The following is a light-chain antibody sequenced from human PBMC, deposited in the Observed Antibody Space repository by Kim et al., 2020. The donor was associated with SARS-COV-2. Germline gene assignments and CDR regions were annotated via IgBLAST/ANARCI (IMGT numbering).Light chain of an antibody. CDR3: QQNENLPLS. Sequence: DIQMTQSPSSLSASVGDRVTITCQASQDIGDYLNWYQQKPGKAPKHLIYDASKLRTGVSLRFSGRGSGTDFTLTISSLQPEDVATYYCQQNENLPLSFGGGTKLEI. CDR1: QDIGDY. V-gene: IGKV1-33*01. CDR2: DAS. J-gene: IGKJ4*01.